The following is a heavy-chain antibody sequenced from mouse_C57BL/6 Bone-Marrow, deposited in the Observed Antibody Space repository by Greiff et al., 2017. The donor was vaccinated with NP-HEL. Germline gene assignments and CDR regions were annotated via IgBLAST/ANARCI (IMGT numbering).Heavy chain of an antibody. D-gene: IGHD1-1*01. Sequence: VQLQQSGAELVRPGTSVKVSCKASGYAFTNYLIEWVKQRPGQGLEWIGMINPGSGGTNYNEKFKGKATLTADKSSSTAYMQLSSLTSEDSAVYFCAILRGRDYWGQGTTLTVSS. J-gene: IGHJ2*01. CDR3: AILRGRDY. CDR1: GYAFTNYL. V-gene: IGHV1-54*01. CDR2: INPGSGGT.